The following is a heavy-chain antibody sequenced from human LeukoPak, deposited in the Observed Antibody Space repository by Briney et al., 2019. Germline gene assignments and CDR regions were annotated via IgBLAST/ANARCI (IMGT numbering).Heavy chain of an antibody. D-gene: IGHD2-15*01. Sequence: SETLSLTCTVSGGSISSSSYYWGWIRQPPGKGLEWIGSIYYSGSTYYNPSLKSRVTISVDTSKNQFSLKLISVTAADTAVYYCERDIVGYIVVVVAATGIGYWFDPWGQGTLVTVSS. V-gene: IGHV4-39*02. CDR1: GGSISSSSYY. CDR2: IYYSGST. CDR3: ERDIVGYIVVVVAATGIGYWFDP. J-gene: IGHJ5*02.